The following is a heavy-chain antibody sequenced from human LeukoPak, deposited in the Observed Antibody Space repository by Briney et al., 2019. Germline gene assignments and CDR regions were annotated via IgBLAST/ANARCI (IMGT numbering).Heavy chain of an antibody. V-gene: IGHV3-30*04. D-gene: IGHD6-19*01. CDR3: ARGGVAGTIPFDY. Sequence: GRSLRLSCAASGFTFSLYTMHWVRQAPGKGLEWVAVISYDGSNKYYADSVKGRFTISRDNSKNTLYLQMNSLRAEDTAVYYCARGGVAGTIPFDYWGQGTLVTVSS. J-gene: IGHJ4*02. CDR2: ISYDGSNK. CDR1: GFTFSLYT.